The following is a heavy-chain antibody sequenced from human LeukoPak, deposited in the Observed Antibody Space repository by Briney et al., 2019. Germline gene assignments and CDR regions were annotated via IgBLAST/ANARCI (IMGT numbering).Heavy chain of an antibody. Sequence: PSETLSLTCAVSGGSFSANYWSWIRQPPGKGLEWIGYIYYSGSTNYNPSLKSRVTISVDTSKNQFSLKLTSVTAADTAVYYCARGDSSSSPDFDYWGQGTLVTVSS. CDR3: ARGDSSSSPDFDY. CDR1: GGSFSANY. V-gene: IGHV4-59*01. J-gene: IGHJ4*02. D-gene: IGHD6-6*01. CDR2: IYYSGST.